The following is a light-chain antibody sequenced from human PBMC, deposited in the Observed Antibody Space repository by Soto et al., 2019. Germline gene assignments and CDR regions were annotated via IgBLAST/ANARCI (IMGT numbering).Light chain of an antibody. CDR2: DAS. CDR3: QQRSNWPST. CDR1: QSVSSY. V-gene: IGKV3-11*01. J-gene: IGKJ4*01. Sequence: EIVLTQSPATLSLSPGDRATLSCRASQSVSSYLAWYQQKPGQAPRLLIYDASNRATGIPARFSGSGSGTDFTLTITTLEPEDFAVYYCQQRSNWPSTVGGWPKVEIK.